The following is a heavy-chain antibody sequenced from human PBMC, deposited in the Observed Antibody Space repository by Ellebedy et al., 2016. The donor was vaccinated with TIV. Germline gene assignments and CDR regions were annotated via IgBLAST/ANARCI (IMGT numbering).Heavy chain of an antibody. D-gene: IGHD3-3*01. J-gene: IGHJ6*02. CDR3: ARNYDFWSDYPDMDV. CDR1: GFTFTDYY. Sequence: GGSLRLXXVASGFTFTDYYISWIRQAPGKGLEWVARIGSSSTYANYADSVKGRFTISRDNAKNSLYLQMNSLRAEDTAVYYCARNYDFWSDYPDMDVWGQGTTVIVSS. CDR2: IGSSSTYA. V-gene: IGHV3-11*06.